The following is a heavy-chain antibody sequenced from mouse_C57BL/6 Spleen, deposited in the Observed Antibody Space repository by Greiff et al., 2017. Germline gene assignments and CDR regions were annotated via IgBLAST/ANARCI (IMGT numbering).Heavy chain of an antibody. V-gene: IGHV3-1*01. CDR1: GYSITSGYD. CDR2: ISYSGST. Sequence: DVQLVESGPGMVKPSQSLSLTCTVTGYSITSGYDWHWIRHFPGNKLEWMGYISYSGSTNYNPSLKSRISITHDTSKNHFFLKLNSVTTEDTATYYSAREGIYDGYYGYFDVWGTGTTVTVSS. CDR3: AREGIYDGYYGYFDV. D-gene: IGHD2-3*01. J-gene: IGHJ1*03.